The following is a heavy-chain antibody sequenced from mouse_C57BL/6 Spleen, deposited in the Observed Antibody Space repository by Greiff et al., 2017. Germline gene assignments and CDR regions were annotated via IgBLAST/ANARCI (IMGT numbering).Heavy chain of an antibody. D-gene: IGHD4-1*01. CDR3: ARYWDGAIDY. J-gene: IGHJ4*01. CDR1: GFTFSDYG. V-gene: IGHV5-15*01. CDR2: ISNLAYSS. Sequence: EVTLVESGGGLVQPGGSLKLSCAASGFTFSDYGMAWVRQAPRTGPEWVAFISNLAYSSYYADTVTGRFTISRENAKNTLYLEMSSLMCEDTAMYFCARYWDGAIDYWGQGTSVTVSS.